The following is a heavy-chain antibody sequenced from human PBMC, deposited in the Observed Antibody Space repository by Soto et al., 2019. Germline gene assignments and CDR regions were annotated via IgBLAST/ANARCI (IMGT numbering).Heavy chain of an antibody. J-gene: IGHJ4*02. CDR2: IIPFHGVT. D-gene: IGHD3-10*01. CDR3: TRDWEITVSTWSFGGF. V-gene: IGHV1-69*08. Sequence: QVQLVQSGAEVKKPGSSVKVSCKASGGTFSPSTINWVRQAPGQGLEWMGRIIPFHGVTNYAQKFQATVTITADKSTSTAYMELSGLIFEDTAMYYCTRDWEITVSTWSFGGFWGRGTLVTVSS. CDR1: GGTFSPST.